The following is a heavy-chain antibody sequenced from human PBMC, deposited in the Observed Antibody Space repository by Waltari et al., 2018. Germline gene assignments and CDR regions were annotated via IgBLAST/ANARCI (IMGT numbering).Heavy chain of an antibody. CDR1: GGSISSYY. J-gene: IGHJ3*02. D-gene: IGHD3-3*01. CDR3: ARDDGYDFWSGYYTGGGAFDI. Sequence: QVQLQESGPGLVKPSETLSLTCTVSGGSISSYYWSWIRQPPGKGLEWIGYIYYSGSTNYNPSLKSRVTISVDTSKNQFSLKLSSVTAADTAVYYCARDDGYDFWSGYYTGGGAFDIWGQGTMVTVSS. V-gene: IGHV4-59*01. CDR2: IYYSGST.